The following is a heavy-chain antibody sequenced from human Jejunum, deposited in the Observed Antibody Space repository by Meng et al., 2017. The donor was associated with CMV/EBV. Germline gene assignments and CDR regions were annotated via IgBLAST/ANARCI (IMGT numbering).Heavy chain of an antibody. V-gene: IGHV2-5*02. CDR1: GFSLSTSEVG. D-gene: IGHD2-2*01. CDR3: ALFTRSWFDP. CDR2: IYWDDDK. Sequence: QSSFLELGPTVVKPTQTLQLTCTIYGFSLSTSEVGVGWIRQPPGKALEWLAVIYWDDDKRYSPSLKSWLTITKDTSKNQVVLTLTNMDPVDTAIYYCALFTRSWFDPWGQGTLVTVSS. J-gene: IGHJ5*02.